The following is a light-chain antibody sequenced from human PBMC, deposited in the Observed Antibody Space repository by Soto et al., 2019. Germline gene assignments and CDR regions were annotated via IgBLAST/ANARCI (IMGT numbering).Light chain of an antibody. CDR3: QSWDTGIHRV. J-gene: IGLJ2*01. CDR2: LNSDGSH. Sequence: QSVLAQSPSASASLGASVKLTCTLSSGHSTYAIAWHQQQPEKGPRYLMKLNSDGSHTKGDGIPERFSGSSSGAERYLSISSLQSEDEDDYYCQSWDTGIHRVFGGGTQLTVL. V-gene: IGLV4-69*01. CDR1: SGHSTYA.